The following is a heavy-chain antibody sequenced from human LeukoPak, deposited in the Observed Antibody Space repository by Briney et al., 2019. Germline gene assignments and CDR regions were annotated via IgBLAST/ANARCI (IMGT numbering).Heavy chain of an antibody. J-gene: IGHJ4*02. V-gene: IGHV3-49*04. D-gene: IGHD2-15*01. Sequence: GGSLRLSCTASGFTFGDYAMSWVRQAPGKGLEWVGFIRSKAYGGTTEYAASVKGRFTISRDDSKSIAYVQMNSLKTEDTAVYYCTRDCPSGGSCYPLVGRDYWGQGTLVTVSS. CDR1: GFTFGDYA. CDR3: TRDCPSGGSCYPLVGRDY. CDR2: IRSKAYGGTT.